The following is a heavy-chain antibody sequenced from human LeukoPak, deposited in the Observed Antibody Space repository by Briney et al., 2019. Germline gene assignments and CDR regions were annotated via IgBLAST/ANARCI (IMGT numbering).Heavy chain of an antibody. Sequence: ATVKISCKASGYTFTDYYMHWVQQAPGKGLEWMGRVDPEDGETIYAEKFQGRVTITADTSTDTAYMELSSLRSEDTAVYYCATYHPHYQLLVDYWGQGTLVTVSS. J-gene: IGHJ4*02. D-gene: IGHD2-2*01. CDR1: GYTFTDYY. CDR3: ATYHPHYQLLVDY. V-gene: IGHV1-69-2*01. CDR2: VDPEDGET.